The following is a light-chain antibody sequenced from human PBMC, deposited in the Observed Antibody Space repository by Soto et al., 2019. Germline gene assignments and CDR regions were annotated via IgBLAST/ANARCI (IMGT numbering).Light chain of an antibody. CDR1: SGSVSTSNY. Sequence: QTVVTQEPSFSVSPGGTVTLTCGLSSGSVSTSNYPSWYQQTPGQAPRTLIYSTNIRSSGVPDRFSGSILGNKAALTITEDQGDDESDDYGVVYVNCGVVFCGGTERTVL. CDR2: STN. J-gene: IGLJ2*01. V-gene: IGLV8-61*01. CDR3: VVYVNCGVV.